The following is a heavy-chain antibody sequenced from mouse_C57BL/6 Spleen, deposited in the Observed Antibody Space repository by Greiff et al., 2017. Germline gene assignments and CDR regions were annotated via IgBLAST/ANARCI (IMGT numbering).Heavy chain of an antibody. V-gene: IGHV1-64*01. CDR2: IHPNSGST. J-gene: IGHJ1*03. D-gene: IGHD2-1*01. Sequence: QVQLQQPGAELVKPGASVKLSCKASGYTFTSYWMHWVKQRPGQGLEWIGMIHPNSGSTNYNEKFKSKATLTVDKSSSTAYMQLSSLTSEDSAVXYCARGDGNFNWYFDVWGTGTTVTVSS. CDR3: ARGDGNFNWYFDV. CDR1: GYTFTSYW.